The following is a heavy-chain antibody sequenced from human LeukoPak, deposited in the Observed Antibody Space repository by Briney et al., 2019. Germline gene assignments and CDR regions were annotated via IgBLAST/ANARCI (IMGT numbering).Heavy chain of an antibody. J-gene: IGHJ4*02. CDR2: IDGDGTLK. CDR3: ARDYSSGWFGMGAY. Sequence: PGGSLRLSCSGSGFTFRSYTMTWVRQAPGKGLEWVSSIDGDGTLKYYADSLKGRFTISRDNANNSVYLQMNSLTADDSGLYFCARDYSSGWFGMGAYWGQGTRVLVSS. CDR1: GFTFRSYT. D-gene: IGHD6-19*01. V-gene: IGHV3-21*06.